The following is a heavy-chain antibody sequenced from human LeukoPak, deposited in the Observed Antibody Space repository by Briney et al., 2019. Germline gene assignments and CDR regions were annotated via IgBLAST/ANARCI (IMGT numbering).Heavy chain of an antibody. CDR2: IYSSVT. J-gene: IGHJ4*02. D-gene: IGHD4/OR15-4a*01. CDR1: GFTVSSNS. V-gene: IGHV3-53*01. Sequence: GGSLRLSCTVSGFTVSSNSMSWVRQAPGKGLEWVSFIYSSVTHYSDSVKGRFTISRDNSRNTLFLEMNSLRAEDTAVYYCARRAGAHSHPYDYWGQGTLVTVSS. CDR3: ARRAGAHSHPYDY.